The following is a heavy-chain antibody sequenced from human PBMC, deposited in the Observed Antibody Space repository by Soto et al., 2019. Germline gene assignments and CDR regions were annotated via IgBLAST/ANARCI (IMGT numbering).Heavy chain of an antibody. CDR1: GFTVSSYY. CDR3: ARVSTSRIAAAGDYFDY. CDR2: IYSGGST. Sequence: EVQLVESGGGLVQPGGSLRLSCAASGFTVSSYYMSWVRQAPGKGLEWVSVIYSGGSTYYADSVKGRFTISRDNSKNTLYLQMNSLRAEDTAVYYCARVSTSRIAAAGDYFDYWGQRTLVTVSS. D-gene: IGHD6-13*01. J-gene: IGHJ4*02. V-gene: IGHV3-66*01.